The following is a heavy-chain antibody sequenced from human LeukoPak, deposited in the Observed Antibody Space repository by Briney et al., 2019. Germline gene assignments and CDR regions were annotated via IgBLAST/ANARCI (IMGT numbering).Heavy chain of an antibody. CDR2: ISWDGGST. D-gene: IGHD4-23*01. Sequence: GGSLRLSCAASGFTFDDYAMHWVRQAPGKGLEWVSLISWDGGSTYYADSVKGRFTISRDNSKNSLYLQMNSLRAEDTALYYYAKVGNSGYYYYYMDVWGKGTTVTVSS. J-gene: IGHJ6*03. V-gene: IGHV3-43D*03. CDR1: GFTFDDYA. CDR3: AKVGNSGYYYYYMDV.